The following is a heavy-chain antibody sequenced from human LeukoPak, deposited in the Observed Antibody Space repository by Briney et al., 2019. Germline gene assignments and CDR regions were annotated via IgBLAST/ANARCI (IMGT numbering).Heavy chain of an antibody. CDR2: IYHSGST. CDR1: GYSISSGYY. Sequence: SETLSLTCTVPGYSISSGYYWGWIRQPPGKGLEWIGSIYHSGSTYYNPSLKSRVTISVDTSKNQFSLKLSSVTAADTAVYYCARDPGYCSGGSRRWRGVYYFDYWGQGTLVTVSS. J-gene: IGHJ4*02. CDR3: ARDPGYCSGGSRRWRGVYYFDY. D-gene: IGHD2-15*01. V-gene: IGHV4-38-2*02.